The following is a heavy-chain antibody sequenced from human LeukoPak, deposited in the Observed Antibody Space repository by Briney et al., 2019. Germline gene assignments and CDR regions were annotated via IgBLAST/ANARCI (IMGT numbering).Heavy chain of an antibody. CDR3: ATANLGPYYYFDY. V-gene: IGHV1-24*01. J-gene: IGHJ4*02. Sequence: ASVKVSCKVSGYTLTELSMHWVRQAPGKGLEWMGGFDPEGGETIYAQKFQGRVTMTEDTSTDTAYMELSSLRSEDTAVYYCATANLGPYYYFDYWGQGTLVTVSS. CDR2: FDPEGGET. D-gene: IGHD3-16*01. CDR1: GYTLTELS.